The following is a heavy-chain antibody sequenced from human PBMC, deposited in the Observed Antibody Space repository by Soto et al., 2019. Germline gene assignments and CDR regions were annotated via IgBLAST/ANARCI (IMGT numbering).Heavy chain of an antibody. Sequence: GGSLRLSCAASGFTFSDYQMTWLRQAPGKGLEWISHISNSGGIIEYAESVKGRFSISRDNAKNSLYLQMNNLRAEDTAIYYYACESMPDCCFCYIWGQGTMVTV. D-gene: IGHD2-21*02. CDR1: GFTFSDYQ. CDR3: ACESMPDCCFCYI. CDR2: ISNSGGII. J-gene: IGHJ3*02. V-gene: IGHV3-11*01.